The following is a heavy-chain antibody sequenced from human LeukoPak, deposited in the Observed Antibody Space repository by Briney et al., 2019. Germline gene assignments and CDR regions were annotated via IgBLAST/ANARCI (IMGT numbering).Heavy chain of an antibody. CDR3: ATGEGATPRGLGYMDV. CDR1: GFTFSSYA. J-gene: IGHJ6*03. CDR2: ISGSGGST. V-gene: IGHV3-23*01. D-gene: IGHD1-26*01. Sequence: PGGSLRLSCAASGFTFSSYAMSWVRQAPGKGLEWVSAISGSGGSTYYADSVKGRFTISGDNSKNTLYLQMNSLRAEDTAVYYCATGEGATPRGLGYMDVWGKGTTVTISS.